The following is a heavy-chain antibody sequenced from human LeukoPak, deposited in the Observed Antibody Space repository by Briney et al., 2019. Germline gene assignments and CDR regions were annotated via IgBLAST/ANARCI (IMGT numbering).Heavy chain of an antibody. D-gene: IGHD6-25*01. J-gene: IGHJ3*01. Sequence: GGSLRLSCIPSGFSFSSYGMHWVRQAPGKGLEWVAVIWSHGNRKHHSDSVEGRFAISRDNSKNILYLQMNNLRAEDTALYYCARDSAADDNDFDVWGQGTMVTVSS. V-gene: IGHV3-33*01. CDR3: ARDSAADDNDFDV. CDR2: IWSHGNRK. CDR1: GFSFSSYG.